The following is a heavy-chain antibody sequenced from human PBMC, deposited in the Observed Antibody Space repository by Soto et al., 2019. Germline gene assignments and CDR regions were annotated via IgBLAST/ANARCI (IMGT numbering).Heavy chain of an antibody. CDR1: DFTCISYA. CDR2: ISSNGGST. J-gene: IGHJ3*02. Sequence: LRLSSSASDFTCISYAISWARHDPLQRLEYVSAISSNGGSTYYADSVKGRFTISRDNSKNTLYLQMSSLRAEDTAVYYCVNLDPVVPAAIPGTDAFDIWGQGTMVTVSS. V-gene: IGHV3-64D*06. D-gene: IGHD2-2*01. CDR3: VNLDPVVPAAIPGTDAFDI.